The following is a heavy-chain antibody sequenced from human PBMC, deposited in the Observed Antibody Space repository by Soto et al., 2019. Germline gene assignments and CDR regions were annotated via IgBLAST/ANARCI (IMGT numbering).Heavy chain of an antibody. CDR3: ARGPRGNPPGGSYYFDY. CDR2: INHSGST. V-gene: IGHV4-34*01. Sequence: SETLSLTCAVYGGSFSGYYWSWIRQPPGKGLEWIGEINHSGSTNYNPSLKSRVTISVDTSKNQFSLKLSSVTAADTAVYYCARGPRGNPPGGSYYFDYWGQGTLVTVSS. D-gene: IGHD3-10*01. J-gene: IGHJ4*02. CDR1: GGSFSGYY.